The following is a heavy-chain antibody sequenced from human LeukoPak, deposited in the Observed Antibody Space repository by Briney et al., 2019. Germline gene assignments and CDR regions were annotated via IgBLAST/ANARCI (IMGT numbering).Heavy chain of an antibody. J-gene: IGHJ4*02. CDR3: ARNLLARDDY. D-gene: IGHD2-21*01. Sequence: GGSLRLSCAASGFTLSGCGMHWVRQAPGKGLEWVANIKQDGSEKYYVDSVKGRFTISRDNAKNSLYLQMNSLRAEDTAVYYCARNLLARDDYWGQGTLVTVSS. V-gene: IGHV3-7*01. CDR2: IKQDGSEK. CDR1: GFTLSGCG.